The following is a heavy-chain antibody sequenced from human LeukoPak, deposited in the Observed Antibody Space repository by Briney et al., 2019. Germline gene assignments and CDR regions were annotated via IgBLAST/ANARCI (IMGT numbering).Heavy chain of an antibody. CDR3: AKLSGRGVILDY. CDR2: ISGSGGST. Sequence: GGSLRLSCAASGFTFSSYGMSWVRQAPGKGLEWVSAISGSGGSTYYADSVKGRFTISRDNSKNTLYLQMNSLRAEDTAVYYCAKLSGRGVILDYWGQGTLVTVSS. D-gene: IGHD3-16*02. CDR1: GFTFSSYG. V-gene: IGHV3-23*01. J-gene: IGHJ4*02.